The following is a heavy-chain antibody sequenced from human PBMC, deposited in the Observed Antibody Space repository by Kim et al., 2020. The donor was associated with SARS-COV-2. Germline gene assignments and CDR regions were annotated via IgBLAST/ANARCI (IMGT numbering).Heavy chain of an antibody. CDR2: ITSSSGST. CDR3: AKGRDYSSQRVVLHY. D-gene: IGHD6-13*01. CDR1: GFTFATYA. V-gene: IGHV3-23*01. J-gene: IGHJ4*02. Sequence: GGSLRLSCAASGFTFATYAMSWVRQAPGKGLEWVSGITSSSGSTYYADSVKGRFTISRDNSRYTLYLQMNSLRAEDTAVYYCAKGRDYSSQRVVLHYWGQGTLVTVSS.